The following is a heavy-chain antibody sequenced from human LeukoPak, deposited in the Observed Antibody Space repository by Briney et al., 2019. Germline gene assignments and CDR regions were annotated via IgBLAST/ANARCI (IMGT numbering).Heavy chain of an antibody. J-gene: IGHJ4*02. V-gene: IGHV3-48*01. CDR2: ISSSGSTI. Sequence: PGGSLRLSCAASGFTFSSHSMNWVRQAPGKGLEWVSYISSSGSTIYYADSVKGRFSISRDNAKNSLHLQMNSLRAEDTAVYYCARESGSIPDYWGQGTLVTVSS. CDR1: GFTFSSHS. CDR3: ARESGSIPDY.